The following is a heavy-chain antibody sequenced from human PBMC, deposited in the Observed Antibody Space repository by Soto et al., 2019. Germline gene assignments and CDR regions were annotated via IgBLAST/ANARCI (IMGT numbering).Heavy chain of an antibody. V-gene: IGHV4-34*01. Sequence: QVQLQQWGAGLLKPSETLSLTCAVYGGSFSGYYWSWIRQPPGKGLEWIGEINHSGRTNYNPSLKSRVTISVDTSKNQFSLKLRSVTDADTAVYYCASGLCTSTRCYPHDAFDGWGQGTMVTVSS. CDR2: INHSGRT. J-gene: IGHJ3*01. D-gene: IGHD2-2*01. CDR3: ASGLCTSTRCYPHDAFDG. CDR1: GGSFSGYY.